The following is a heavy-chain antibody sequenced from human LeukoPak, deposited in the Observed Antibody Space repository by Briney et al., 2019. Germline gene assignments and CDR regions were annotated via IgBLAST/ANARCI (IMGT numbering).Heavy chain of an antibody. CDR2: ISGSGGST. CDR3: AKVQQLVSNYYYYGMDV. D-gene: IGHD6-13*01. J-gene: IGHJ6*02. CDR1: GFTFSSYA. Sequence: GGSLRLSCAASGFTFSSYAMSWVRQAPGKGLEWVSAISGSGGSTYYADSVKGRFTISRDNSKNTLYLQMNSLRAEDTAVYYCAKVQQLVSNYYYYGMDVWGQGTTVTVSS. V-gene: IGHV3-23*01.